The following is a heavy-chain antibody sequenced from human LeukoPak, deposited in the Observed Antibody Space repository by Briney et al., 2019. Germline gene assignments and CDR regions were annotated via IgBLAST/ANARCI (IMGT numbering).Heavy chain of an antibody. CDR1: GGSISSGGYY. CDR3: ARFHYYDSSEEYFDY. CDR2: IYYSGST. V-gene: IGHV4-31*03. D-gene: IGHD3-22*01. J-gene: IGHJ4*02. Sequence: PSETLSLTCTVSGGSISSGGYYWSWIRQHPGKGLEWIGYIYYSGSTYYNPSLKSRVTISVDTSKNQFSLKLSSVTAADTAVYYCARFHYYDSSEEYFDYWGQGTLVTVSS.